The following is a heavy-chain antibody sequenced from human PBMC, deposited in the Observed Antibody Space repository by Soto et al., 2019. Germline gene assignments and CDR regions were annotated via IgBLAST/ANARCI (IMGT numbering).Heavy chain of an antibody. V-gene: IGHV4-31*03. CDR3: ARDKVDDSSSCYAFDI. D-gene: IGHD3-22*01. Sequence: QVQLQESGPGLVKPSETLSLTCTVSGGSISSGGYYWSWNHPHKGKGLVWIGYIYDSGSTYYNLSRKSRVTMSVDTSKNQLSLKLSSVTSADTAVYYCARDKVDDSSSCYAFDIWGQGTMVTVSS. J-gene: IGHJ3*02. CDR1: GGSISSGGYY. CDR2: IYDSGST.